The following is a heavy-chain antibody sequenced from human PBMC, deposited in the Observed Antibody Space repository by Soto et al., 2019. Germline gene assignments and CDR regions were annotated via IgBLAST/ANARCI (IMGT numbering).Heavy chain of an antibody. J-gene: IGHJ6*02. V-gene: IGHV3-53*01. Sequence: EVQLVESGGGLIQPGGSLRLSCAASGFTVSSNYMSWVRQAPGKGLEWVSVIYSGGSTYYADSVKGRFTISRDNSKNTLYLQMNSLRAEDTAVYYCARGDSGSYYVNGNGMDVWGQGTTFTVSS. CDR2: IYSGGST. D-gene: IGHD1-26*01. CDR3: ARGDSGSYYVNGNGMDV. CDR1: GFTVSSNY.